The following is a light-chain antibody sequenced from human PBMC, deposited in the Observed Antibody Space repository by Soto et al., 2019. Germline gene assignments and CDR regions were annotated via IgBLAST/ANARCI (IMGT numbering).Light chain of an antibody. CDR3: CSYAGSYTYV. Sequence: QSVLTQPRSVSGSPGQSVTISCTGTSSDVGGYNYVSWYQQHPGNAPKLMIYDVSKRPSGVPDRFSGSKSGNTASLTISGLQAEDEADYCCCSYAGSYTYVFGTGTKLTVL. J-gene: IGLJ1*01. CDR2: DVS. V-gene: IGLV2-11*01. CDR1: SSDVGGYNY.